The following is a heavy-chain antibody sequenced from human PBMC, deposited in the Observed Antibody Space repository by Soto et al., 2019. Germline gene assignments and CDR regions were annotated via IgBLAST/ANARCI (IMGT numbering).Heavy chain of an antibody. D-gene: IGHD4-17*01. Sequence: GGSLILSCAASGFTFSSYAMSWVRQAPGKGLEWVSAISGSGGSTYYADSVKGRFTISRDNSKNTLYLQMNSLRAEDTAVYYCAKVFDYGDYYYYYGMDVWGQGTTVTVSS. CDR2: ISGSGGST. CDR1: GFTFSSYA. CDR3: AKVFDYGDYYYYYGMDV. V-gene: IGHV3-23*01. J-gene: IGHJ6*02.